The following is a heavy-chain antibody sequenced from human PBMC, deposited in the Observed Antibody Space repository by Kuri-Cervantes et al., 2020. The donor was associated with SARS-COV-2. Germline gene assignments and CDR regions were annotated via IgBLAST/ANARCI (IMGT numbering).Heavy chain of an antibody. Sequence: KVSCKGSGYSFTSYWISWVRQMPGKGLEWVGRIDPSDSYTNYSPSFQGQVTISADKSISTAYLQWSSLKASDTAMYYCARHDSGYGMDVWGQGTTVTVSS. J-gene: IGHJ6*02. CDR3: ARHDSGYGMDV. CDR2: IDPSDSYT. CDR1: GYSFTSYW. D-gene: IGHD3-16*01. V-gene: IGHV5-10-1*04.